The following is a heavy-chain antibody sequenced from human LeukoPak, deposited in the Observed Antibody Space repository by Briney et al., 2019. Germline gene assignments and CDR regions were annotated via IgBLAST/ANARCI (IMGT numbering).Heavy chain of an antibody. CDR2: ISSSSSYI. D-gene: IGHD2-15*01. V-gene: IGHV3-21*01. CDR3: ARREIVVVVAATEKKSGAFDI. Sequence: GGSLRLSCAASGFTFSSYSMNWARQAPGKGLEWVSSISSSSSYIYYADSVKGRFTISRDNAKNSLYLQMNSLRAEDTAVYYCARREIVVVVAATEKKSGAFDIWGQGTMVTVSS. J-gene: IGHJ3*02. CDR1: GFTFSSYS.